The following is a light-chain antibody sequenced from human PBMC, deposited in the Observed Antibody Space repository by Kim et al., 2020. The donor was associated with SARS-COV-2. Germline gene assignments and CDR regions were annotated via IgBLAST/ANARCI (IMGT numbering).Light chain of an antibody. CDR2: DVS. J-gene: IGLJ1*01. CDR1: SRDVGGYKY. CDR3: SSSTCSSSYV. V-gene: IGLV2-14*03. Sequence: GQTNTISCTGTSRDVGGYKYGSWYQQHPDKAPELMIYDVSNRPSGVSNRFSGSRYGSTASLTISGLQAEDEADYYCSSSTCSSSYVFGTGTKVTVL.